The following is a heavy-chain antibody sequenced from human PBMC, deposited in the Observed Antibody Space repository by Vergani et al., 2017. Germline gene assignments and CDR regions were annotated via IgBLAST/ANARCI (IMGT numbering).Heavy chain of an antibody. CDR2: INPNSGGT. CDR1: GYIFSGYY. CDR3: ARMERELLSGKAFDI. J-gene: IGHJ3*02. D-gene: IGHD1-26*01. V-gene: IGHV1-2*02. Sequence: QVQLVQSGAEVKKPGASVKVSCKAAGYIFSGYYIHWVRQAPGQGLEWMAWINPNSGGTNYAQKFQGRVTMTRDTSISTAYMELSRLISDDTAVYYCARMERELLSGKAFDIWGQGTMVTVSS.